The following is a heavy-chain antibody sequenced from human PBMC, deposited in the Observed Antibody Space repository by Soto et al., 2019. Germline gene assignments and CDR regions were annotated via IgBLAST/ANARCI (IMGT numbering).Heavy chain of an antibody. CDR3: ASDSDQRYSYGYSYLDY. D-gene: IGHD5-18*01. J-gene: IGHJ4*02. Sequence: SETLSLTCTVSGGSISSYYWSWIRQPAWKGLEWIGLIYTSGSTNYNPSLKSRVTMSVETSKNLFSLKLSSVTAAGTAVYYCASDSDQRYSYGYSYLDYLARGTLVTVSS. CDR1: GGSISSYY. CDR2: IYTSGST. V-gene: IGHV4-4*07.